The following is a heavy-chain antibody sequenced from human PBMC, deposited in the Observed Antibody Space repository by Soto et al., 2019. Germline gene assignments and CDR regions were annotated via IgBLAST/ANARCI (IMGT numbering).Heavy chain of an antibody. J-gene: IGHJ6*02. Sequence: SQTLSLTCAISGDSVSSNSAAWNWIRQSPSRGLEWLGRTYYRSKWYNDYAVSVKSRITINPDTSKNQFSLQLNSVTPEDTAVYYCARAPDYGDYSSYDYYYYGMDVWGQGTTVTVSS. CDR2: TYYRSKWYN. CDR3: ARAPDYGDYSSYDYYYYGMDV. V-gene: IGHV6-1*01. CDR1: GDSVSSNSAA. D-gene: IGHD4-17*01.